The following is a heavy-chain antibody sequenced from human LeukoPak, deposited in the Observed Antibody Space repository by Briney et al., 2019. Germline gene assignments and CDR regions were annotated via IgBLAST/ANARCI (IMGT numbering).Heavy chain of an antibody. CDR1: GYTLTELS. J-gene: IGHJ3*02. D-gene: IGHD2/OR15-2a*01. CDR2: FDPEDGET. CDR3: ARRNSPSRTTALPRGRAFDI. Sequence: GASVKVSCKVSGYTLTELSMHWVRQAPGKGLEWMGGFDPEDGETIYAQKFQGRVTMTEDTSTDTAYMELSSLRSEDTAVYYCARRNSPSRTTALPRGRAFDIWGQGTVVSVSS. V-gene: IGHV1-24*01.